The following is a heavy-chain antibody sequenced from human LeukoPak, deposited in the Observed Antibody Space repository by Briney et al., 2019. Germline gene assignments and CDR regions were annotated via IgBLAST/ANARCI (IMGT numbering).Heavy chain of an antibody. D-gene: IGHD3-22*01. V-gene: IGHV3-23*01. J-gene: IGHJ4*02. CDR1: GFTFSSYA. CDR2: ISGSGGST. Sequence: GGSLRLSCAASGFTFSSYAMSWVRQAPGKGLEWVSAISGSGGSTYYADSVKGRFTISRDNSKNTLYLQMNSLRAEDTAVYYCAKDPLGYYYDSSGYYYSDYWGQGTLVTVSS. CDR3: AKDPLGYYYDSSGYYYSDY.